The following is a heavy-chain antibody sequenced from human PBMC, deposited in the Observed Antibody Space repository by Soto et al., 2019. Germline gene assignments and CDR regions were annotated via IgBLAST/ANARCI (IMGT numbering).Heavy chain of an antibody. CDR1: GFTFGDYA. V-gene: IGHV3-49*03. J-gene: IGHJ4*02. Sequence: PGGALRLSCTASGFTFGDYAMSWFRQAPGKGLEWVGFIRSKAYGGTTEYAASVKGRFTISRDDSKSIAYLQMNSLKTEDTAVYYCNAGVPYCSSTSCPIGFDYWGQGTLVTVSS. CDR3: NAGVPYCSSTSCPIGFDY. CDR2: IRSKAYGGTT. D-gene: IGHD2-2*01.